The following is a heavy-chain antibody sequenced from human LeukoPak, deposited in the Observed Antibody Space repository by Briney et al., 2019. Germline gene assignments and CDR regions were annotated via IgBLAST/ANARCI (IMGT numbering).Heavy chain of an antibody. J-gene: IGHJ4*02. CDR3: AGGYCSSTSCYVDAILGY. Sequence: SETLSLTCTVSGGSISSSSYYWGWIRQPPGKGLEWIGSVYYSGSTYYNPSLKSRVTISVDTSKNQFSLKLSSVTAADTAVYYCAGGYCSSTSCYVDAILGYWGQGTLVTVSS. CDR2: VYYSGST. D-gene: IGHD2-2*01. V-gene: IGHV4-39*07. CDR1: GGSISSSSYY.